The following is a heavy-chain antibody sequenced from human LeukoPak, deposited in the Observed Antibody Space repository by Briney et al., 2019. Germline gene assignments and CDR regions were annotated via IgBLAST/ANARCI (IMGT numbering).Heavy chain of an antibody. D-gene: IGHD3-22*01. CDR1: GFTFSDYY. CDR2: ISSSGSTI. CDR3: AREGNYYDSSGYGPYFDY. Sequence: GGSLRLSCAASGFTFSDYYMSWIRQAPGKGLEWVSYISSSGSTIYYADSVKGRFTISRDNAKNSLYLQMNSLRAEDTAVYYCAREGNYYDSSGYGPYFDYWGQGTLVTVSS. J-gene: IGHJ4*02. V-gene: IGHV3-11*01.